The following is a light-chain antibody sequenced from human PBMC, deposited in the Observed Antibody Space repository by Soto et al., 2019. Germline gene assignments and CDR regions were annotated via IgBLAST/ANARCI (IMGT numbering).Light chain of an antibody. CDR2: GAS. Sequence: EIVLTQSPGTLSLSPGERATLSCRASQSVSSSHLAWYQQKPGLAPRLLIYGASSRATGIPDRFGGSGSGTHFTLTITNLEPEDFAIYYCQQRSNWPWTFGQGTKVDIK. J-gene: IGKJ1*01. CDR3: QQRSNWPWT. V-gene: IGKV3D-20*02. CDR1: QSVSSSH.